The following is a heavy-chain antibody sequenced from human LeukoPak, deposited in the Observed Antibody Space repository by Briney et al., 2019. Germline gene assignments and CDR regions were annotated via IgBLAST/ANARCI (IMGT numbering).Heavy chain of an antibody. V-gene: IGHV3-30*18. J-gene: IGHJ4*02. Sequence: GSLRLSCVASGFTFSSYGMHWVRQATGEGLEWVAVISDDGSKKYYVDSVKGRFTISRDNSKNTLYLQMNSLRAEDTAVYYCAKDGQGLTYYFDYWGQGTLVTVSS. D-gene: IGHD3-16*01. CDR1: GFTFSSYG. CDR2: ISDDGSKK. CDR3: AKDGQGLTYYFDY.